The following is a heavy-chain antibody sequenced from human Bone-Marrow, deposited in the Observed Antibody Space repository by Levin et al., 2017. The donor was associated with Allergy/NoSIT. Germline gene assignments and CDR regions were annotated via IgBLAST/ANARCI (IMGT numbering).Heavy chain of an antibody. V-gene: IGHV4-39*01. D-gene: IGHD3-10*01. CDR3: ARLRKVRGSYYYGSGSPWGYFDY. CDR2: IYYSGST. CDR1: GGSISSSSYY. Sequence: KASETLSLTCTVSGGSISSSSYYWGWIRQPPGKGLEWIGSIYYSGSTYYNPSLKSRVTISVDTSKNQFSLKLSSVTAADTAVYYCARLRKVRGSYYYGSGSPWGYFDYWGQGTLVTVSS. J-gene: IGHJ4*02.